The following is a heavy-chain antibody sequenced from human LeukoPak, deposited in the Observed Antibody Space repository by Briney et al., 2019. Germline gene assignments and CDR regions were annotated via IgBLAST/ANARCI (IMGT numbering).Heavy chain of an antibody. Sequence: GASVTVSCKASGCTFKDYDINWVRQAPGQGLEWMGWMNPKSGTTGYAPRFQRRVTMTTNASISTAFMELTSLRSDDTAVYSCVSDHSGTSRFDPWGQGTLVTISS. D-gene: IGHD3-10*01. CDR2: MNPKSGTT. CDR3: VSDHSGTSRFDP. J-gene: IGHJ5*02. CDR1: GCTFKDYD. V-gene: IGHV1-8*01.